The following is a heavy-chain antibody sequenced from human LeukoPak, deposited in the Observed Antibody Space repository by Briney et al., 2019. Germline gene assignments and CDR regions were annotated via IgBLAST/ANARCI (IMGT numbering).Heavy chain of an antibody. V-gene: IGHV4-59*01. CDR3: AREAMMGHTTFDY. CDR1: GGSISSYY. J-gene: IGHJ4*02. Sequence: PSETLSLTCTVSGGSISSYYWSWIRQPPGKGLEWIGYIYYSGSTNYNPSLKSRVTTSVDTSKNQFSLKLSSVTAADTAVYYCAREAMMGHTTFDYWGQGTLVTVSS. D-gene: IGHD3-22*01. CDR2: IYYSGST.